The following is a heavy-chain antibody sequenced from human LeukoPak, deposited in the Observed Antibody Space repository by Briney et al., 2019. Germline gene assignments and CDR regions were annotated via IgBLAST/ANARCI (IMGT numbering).Heavy chain of an antibody. CDR2: IYSGGIT. CDR3: ARDGPGRYSSSWHGGAFDI. D-gene: IGHD6-13*01. CDR1: GFTVSSSY. Sequence: GGSLRLSCAASGFTVSSSYVSWVRQAPGKGLEWVSVIYSGGITYYADSVKGRFTFSRDNSKNTLYLQMDSLRVDDTAVYYCARDGPGRYSSSWHGGAFDIWGQGTMVTVSS. V-gene: IGHV3-53*01. J-gene: IGHJ3*02.